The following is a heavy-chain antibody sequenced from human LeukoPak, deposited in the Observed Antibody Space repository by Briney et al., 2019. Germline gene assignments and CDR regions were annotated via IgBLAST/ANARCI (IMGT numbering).Heavy chain of an antibody. J-gene: IGHJ4*02. CDR2: ISGDGGTI. V-gene: IGHV3-43*02. Sequence: PGGSLRLSCVASGFSFDDFAIHWVRQAPGKGLEWISLISGDGGTIKYADSVKGRFTISRDNSKNSLYLQMNSLRIEDTALYYCAKIGSSWYMIDYWGQGTLVTVSS. CDR1: GFSFDDFA. CDR3: AKIGSSWYMIDY. D-gene: IGHD6-13*01.